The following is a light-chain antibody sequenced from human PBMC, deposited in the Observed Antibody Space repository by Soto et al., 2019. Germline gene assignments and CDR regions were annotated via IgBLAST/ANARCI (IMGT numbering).Light chain of an antibody. J-gene: IGKJ1*01. Sequence: DIQMTQSPSSLSASVGDRVTITCRASQTINKYLNWYHQKPGQAPKLLMYATSNLQSGVPSRFSGSGSGTDFTLTISSLQPEDFGTYYCQQYNNYWTFGQGTKVEIK. CDR1: QTINKY. CDR2: ATS. CDR3: QQYNNYWT. V-gene: IGKV1-39*01.